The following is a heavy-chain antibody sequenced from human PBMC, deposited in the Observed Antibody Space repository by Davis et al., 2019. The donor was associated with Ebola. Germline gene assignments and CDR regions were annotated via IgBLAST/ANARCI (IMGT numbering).Heavy chain of an antibody. CDR3: ARRGGWSGAFLDY. CDR2: IHPGDSDT. J-gene: IGHJ4*02. D-gene: IGHD3-3*02. Sequence: GESLKISCKGSGYTFTTYWIGWVRQLPGKGLEWMGIIHPGDSDTSYSPSFQGQVTISADNSISTAYLQWSSLKASDTAMYYCARRGGWSGAFLDYWGQGTLVTVSS. CDR1: GYTFTTYW. V-gene: IGHV5-51*01.